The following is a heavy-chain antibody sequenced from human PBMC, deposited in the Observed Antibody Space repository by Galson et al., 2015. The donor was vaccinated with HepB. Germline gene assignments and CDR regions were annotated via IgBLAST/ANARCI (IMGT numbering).Heavy chain of an antibody. CDR3: ARQYSSGWYYFDY. CDR1: GYSFTSYW. V-gene: IGHV5-10-1*01. D-gene: IGHD6-19*01. J-gene: IGHJ4*02. CDR2: IDPSDSYT. Sequence: QSGAEVKKPGESLRISCKGSGYSFTSYWISWVRQMPGKGLEWMGRIDPSDSYTNYRPSFQGHVTISADKYISTASLQCSSLKASDTAMYYCARQYSSGWYYFDYWGQGTLVTVSS.